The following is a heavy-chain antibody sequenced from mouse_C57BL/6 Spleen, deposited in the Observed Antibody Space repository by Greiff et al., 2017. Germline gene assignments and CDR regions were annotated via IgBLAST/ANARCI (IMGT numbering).Heavy chain of an antibody. V-gene: IGHV1-82*01. J-gene: IGHJ3*01. Sequence: QVQLMQSGPELVKPGASVKISCKASGYAFSSSWMNWVKQRPGKGLEWIGRIYPGDGDTNYNGKLKGKATLTADKSSSTAYMQLSSLTSEDSAVYFCARSNYSNYVFAYWGQGTLVTVSA. CDR2: IYPGDGDT. CDR3: ARSNYSNYVFAY. CDR1: GYAFSSSW. D-gene: IGHD2-5*01.